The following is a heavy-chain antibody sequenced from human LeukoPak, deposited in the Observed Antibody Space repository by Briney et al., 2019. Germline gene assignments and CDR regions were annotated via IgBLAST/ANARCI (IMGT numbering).Heavy chain of an antibody. CDR2: IYDTGAT. V-gene: IGHV4-59*08. J-gene: IGHJ5*02. CDR3: ARPPLIATTRGGFDP. D-gene: IGHD1/OR15-1a*01. Sequence: PSEALSLTCTVSGGSISGYYWSWIRQPPGKRLEWIGYIYDTGATNYNPSLKSRFTISIDTSKNQFSLNLSSVTAADTAVYYCARPPLIATTRGGFDPWGQGTLVTVSS. CDR1: GGSISGYY.